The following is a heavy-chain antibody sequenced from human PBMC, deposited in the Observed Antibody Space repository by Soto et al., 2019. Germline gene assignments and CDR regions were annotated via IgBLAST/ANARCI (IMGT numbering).Heavy chain of an antibody. CDR2: INPSGSA. V-gene: IGHV4-34*02. D-gene: IGHD2-15*01. CDR1: GGSSSGYY. J-gene: IGHJ5*02. CDR3: ARGGGCSGGSCYPIDR. Sequence: QVQLQQWGAGLLKPSETLSLTCAVYGGSSSGYYWSWIRQPPGKGLEWIGEINPSGSATYNPSLKSRVTISVDTSKSQLSLKLSSVTAADTAMYYCARGGGCSGGSCYPIDRWGQGTLVTVSS.